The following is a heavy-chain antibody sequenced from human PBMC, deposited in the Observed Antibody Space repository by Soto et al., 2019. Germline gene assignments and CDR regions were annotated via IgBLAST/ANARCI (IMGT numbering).Heavy chain of an antibody. D-gene: IGHD3-3*01. J-gene: IGHJ6*03. CDR3: ARVLSDGYDFWSGYYTGGYYYYMDV. Sequence: PSETLSLTCTVSGGSISSYYWSWIRQPPGKGLEWIGYIYYSGSTNYNPSLKSRVTISVDTSKNQFSLKLSSVTAADTAVYYCARVLSDGYDFWSGYYTGGYYYYMDVWGKGTKVTVSS. V-gene: IGHV4-59*01. CDR1: GGSISSYY. CDR2: IYYSGST.